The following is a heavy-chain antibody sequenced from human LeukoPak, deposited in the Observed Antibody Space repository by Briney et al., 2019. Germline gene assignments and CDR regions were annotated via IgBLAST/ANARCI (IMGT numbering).Heavy chain of an antibody. J-gene: IGHJ6*02. V-gene: IGHV3-48*03. Sequence: GGSLRLSCAASGFTFSSYEMNWVRQAPGKGLEWVSYISSSGRNIYHADSVKGRFTISRDNAKNSLYLQMNSLRAEDTAVYYCARGLYSSGSPYMDVWGQGTTVTVSS. CDR2: ISSSGRNI. CDR1: GFTFSSYE. D-gene: IGHD6-19*01. CDR3: ARGLYSSGSPYMDV.